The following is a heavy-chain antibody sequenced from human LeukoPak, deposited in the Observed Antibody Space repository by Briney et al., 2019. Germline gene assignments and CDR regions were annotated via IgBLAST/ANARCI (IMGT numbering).Heavy chain of an antibody. Sequence: GGSLRLSCAAPGFTFSSHAMSWVRQAPGKGLEWVSAISGSGGSTYYADSVKGRFTISRDNSKNTLYLQMNSLRAEDTAVYYCAKDLSYGSGSSPYGMDVWGQGTTVTVSS. CDR2: ISGSGGST. J-gene: IGHJ6*02. V-gene: IGHV3-23*01. CDR3: AKDLSYGSGSSPYGMDV. D-gene: IGHD3-10*01. CDR1: GFTFSSHA.